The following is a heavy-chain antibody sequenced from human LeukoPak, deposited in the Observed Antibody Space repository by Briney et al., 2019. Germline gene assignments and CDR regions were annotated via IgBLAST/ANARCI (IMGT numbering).Heavy chain of an antibody. J-gene: IGHJ6*02. V-gene: IGHV3-23*01. D-gene: IGHD2-2*01. CDR2: ISGSGGST. CDR3: AKWSLRCSSTSCYEAYGMDV. Sequence: GGSLRLSCAASEFTFSSYAMSWVRQAPGKGLEWVSAISGSGGSTYYADSVKGRFTISRDNSKNTLYLQMNSLRAEDTAVYYCAKWSLRCSSTSCYEAYGMDVWGQGTTVTVSS. CDR1: EFTFSSYA.